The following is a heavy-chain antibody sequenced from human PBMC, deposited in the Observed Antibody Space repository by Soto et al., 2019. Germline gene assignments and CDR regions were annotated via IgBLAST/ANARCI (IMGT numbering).Heavy chain of an antibody. CDR3: VRGTFDY. J-gene: IGHJ4*02. CDR2: IYTSGNT. V-gene: IGHV4-4*07. Sequence: TLSLTCTVSGASISNFYWSWIRQPAGKGLEWIGRIYTSGNTNYNPSLKSRVTMSVDTSKNQFSLKLKSVTAADTAVYYCVRGTFDYWGQGILVTVS. CDR1: GASISNFY.